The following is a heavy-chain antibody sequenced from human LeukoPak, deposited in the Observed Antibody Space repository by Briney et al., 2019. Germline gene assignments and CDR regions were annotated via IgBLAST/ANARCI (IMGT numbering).Heavy chain of an antibody. CDR2: ISSSSSYI. V-gene: IGHV3-21*03. D-gene: IGHD2-2*01. CDR1: GFTFSIYS. CDR3: AREGYCSSTSCYLSEIYYYYCMDV. J-gene: IGHJ6*02. Sequence: GGSLRLSCAASGFTFSIYSTHCVRHAPGKGVEWVSSISSSSSYIYYANSVAGRFTSSRDNAKNSLYLKMNSLRAEDTAVYYCAREGYCSSTSCYLSEIYYYYCMDVWGQGTTVTVSS.